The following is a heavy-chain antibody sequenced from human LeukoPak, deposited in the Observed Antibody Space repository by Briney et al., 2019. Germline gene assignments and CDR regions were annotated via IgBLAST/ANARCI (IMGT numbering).Heavy chain of an antibody. D-gene: IGHD5-18*01. CDR3: ARHRRGYSYGSNYYYMDV. Sequence: GGSLRLSCAASGFTVSSNYMSWVRQAPGKGLEWVSVIYSGGSTYYADSVKGRFTISRDNSKNTLYLQMNSLRAEDTAVYYCARHRRGYSYGSNYYYMDVWGKGTTVTISS. J-gene: IGHJ6*03. CDR2: IYSGGST. CDR1: GFTVSSNY. V-gene: IGHV3-66*04.